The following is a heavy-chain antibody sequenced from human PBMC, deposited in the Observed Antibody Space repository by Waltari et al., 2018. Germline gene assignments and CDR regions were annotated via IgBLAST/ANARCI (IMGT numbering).Heavy chain of an antibody. CDR1: VYTFTSYG. D-gene: IGHD3-22*01. CDR3: ARDDREGDSSGYYPTFDY. Sequence: QVQLVQSGAEVKKPGASVKVSCKASVYTFTSYGISWVRQAPGQGLEWMGWISAYNGNTNYAQKLQGRVTMTTDTSTSTAYMELRSLRSDDTAVYYCARDDREGDSSGYYPTFDYWGQGTLVTVSS. CDR2: ISAYNGNT. V-gene: IGHV1-18*01. J-gene: IGHJ4*02.